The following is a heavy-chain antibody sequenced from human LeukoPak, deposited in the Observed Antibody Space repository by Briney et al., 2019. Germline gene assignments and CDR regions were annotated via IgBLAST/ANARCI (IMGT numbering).Heavy chain of an antibody. CDR1: GYTFTGYY. CDR2: INPNSGGT. D-gene: IGHD3-3*01. CDR3: ARAGGTIFGVVITASDY. Sequence: ASVTVSCKASGYTFTGYYMHWVRQAPGQGLEWMGWINPNSGGTHYAQKFQGRVTKTRDTSISTAYMELSRRRSDDTAVYYCARAGGTIFGVVITASDYWGQGTLVTVSS. J-gene: IGHJ4*02. V-gene: IGHV1-2*02.